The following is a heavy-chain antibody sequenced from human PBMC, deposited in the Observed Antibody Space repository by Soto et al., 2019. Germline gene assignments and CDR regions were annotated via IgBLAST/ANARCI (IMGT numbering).Heavy chain of an antibody. CDR3: ARGTVRLVDY. V-gene: IGHV1-69*02. CDR2: ITPFLDIA. D-gene: IGHD1-1*01. J-gene: IGHJ4*02. Sequence: SVKVSCKASGGAFSSNTISWVRQAPGQGLEWMGKITPFLDIANYAQKFQGRVTITADKSTSTVYMELSSLRSEDTAVYYCARGTVRLVDYWGQGTQVTVSS. CDR1: GGAFSSNT.